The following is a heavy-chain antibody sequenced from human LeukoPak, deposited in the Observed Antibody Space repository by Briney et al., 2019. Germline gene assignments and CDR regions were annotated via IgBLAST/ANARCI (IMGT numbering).Heavy chain of an antibody. V-gene: IGHV3-23*01. J-gene: IGHJ4*02. D-gene: IGHD2-2*01. CDR2: VSGSGAST. Sequence: PGGSLRLSCASSGFTFSGYAMTWVRQAPGKGLDWVSLVSGSGASTYYADSVKGRFTVSRDNSKNTLFLQMNSLRAEDTAVYYCAKGRSTPAYFDYWGQGTLVTVSS. CDR1: GFTFSGYA. CDR3: AKGRSTPAYFDY.